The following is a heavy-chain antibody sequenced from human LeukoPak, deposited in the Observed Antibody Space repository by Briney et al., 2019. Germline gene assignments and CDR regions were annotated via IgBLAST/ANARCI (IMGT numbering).Heavy chain of an antibody. CDR3: ASGTYRLGDY. CDR2: ISGSGVDT. Sequence: GGSLRLSCAASGFIFSTYAMSWVRQAPGKGLEWVSGISGSGVDTPYADSVKGRFRISRDNSKNTLYLQLNSLRAEDTAVYYCASGTYRLGDYWGLGTLVTVSS. J-gene: IGHJ4*02. CDR1: GFIFSTYA. D-gene: IGHD3-10*01. V-gene: IGHV3-23*01.